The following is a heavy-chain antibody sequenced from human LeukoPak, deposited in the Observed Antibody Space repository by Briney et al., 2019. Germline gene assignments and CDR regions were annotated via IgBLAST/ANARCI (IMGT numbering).Heavy chain of an antibody. J-gene: IGHJ4*02. D-gene: IGHD3-22*01. Sequence: PGRSLRLSCAASGFTFSRYGMHWVRQAPGKGLEWVAVISYDGSNKYYADSVKGRFTISRDNSKNTLYLQMNSLRAEDTAVYYCAKDPGNYYDSSGYYDYWGQGTLVTVSS. V-gene: IGHV3-30*18. CDR1: GFTFSRYG. CDR3: AKDPGNYYDSSGYYDY. CDR2: ISYDGSNK.